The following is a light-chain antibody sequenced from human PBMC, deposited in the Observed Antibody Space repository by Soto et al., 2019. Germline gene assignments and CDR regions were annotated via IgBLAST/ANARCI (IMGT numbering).Light chain of an antibody. CDR3: QQYGSSPLIT. J-gene: IGKJ5*01. CDR2: GVS. Sequence: IVLTQSPCTLSLSPGQRATLSCRASQRLSASDTAWYQQKPGHPPKFLIYGVSSRATGIPDSFSGSGSGTDFTLTISRLEHEDFAAYHCQQYGSSPLITFGQGTRLEIK. CDR1: QRLSASD. V-gene: IGKV3-20*01.